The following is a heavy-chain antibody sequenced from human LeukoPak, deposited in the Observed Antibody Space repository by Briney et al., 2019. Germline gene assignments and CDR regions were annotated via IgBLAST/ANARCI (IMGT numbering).Heavy chain of an antibody. D-gene: IGHD6-19*01. J-gene: IGHJ3*02. V-gene: IGHV4-39*07. CDR1: GGSISSSSYY. Sequence: PSETLSLTCTVSGGSISSSSYYWGWIRQPPGKGLEWIGSIYYSGSTNYNPSLKSRVTISVDTSKNQFSLKLSSVTAADTAVYYCARALMGGWLPDAFDIWGQGTMVTVSS. CDR2: IYYSGST. CDR3: ARALMGGWLPDAFDI.